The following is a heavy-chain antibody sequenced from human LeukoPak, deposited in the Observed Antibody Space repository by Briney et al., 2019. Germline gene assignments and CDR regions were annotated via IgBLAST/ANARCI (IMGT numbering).Heavy chain of an antibody. CDR3: AKNPDIVVVPAAMGAFYYYGMDV. D-gene: IGHD2-2*01. V-gene: IGHV1-69*13. CDR1: GGTFSSYA. J-gene: IGHJ6*02. Sequence: GASVTVSFKASGGTFSSYAISWVRQAPGQGLEWMGGIIPIFGTANYAQKFQGRVTITADESTSTAYMELSSLRSEDTAVYYCAKNPDIVVVPAAMGAFYYYGMDVWGQGTTVTVSS. CDR2: IIPIFGTA.